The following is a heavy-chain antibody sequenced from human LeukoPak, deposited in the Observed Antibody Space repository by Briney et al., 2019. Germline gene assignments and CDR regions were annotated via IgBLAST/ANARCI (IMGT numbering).Heavy chain of an antibody. CDR3: TKGDGGWYPIDY. V-gene: IGHV3-23*01. Sequence: GASLRLSCAASGFTFNKDGMSWVRQAPGKGPEWVSTVNENGAETHYADSVKGRFTISRDNSKNTVLLQMNSLRADDTALYYCTKGDGGWYPIDYWGQGTLVIVSS. CDR1: GFTFNKDG. D-gene: IGHD6-19*01. CDR2: VNENGAET. J-gene: IGHJ4*02.